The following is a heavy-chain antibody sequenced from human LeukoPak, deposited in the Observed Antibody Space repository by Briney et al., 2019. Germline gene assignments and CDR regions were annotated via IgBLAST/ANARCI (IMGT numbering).Heavy chain of an antibody. CDR3: ASLSKRVGAQDY. CDR1: GFSVSNNY. CDR2: MYAGGST. Sequence: GGSLRLSCAASGFSVSNNYVNWVRQAPGKGLEWVSVMYAGGSTVYADSVKGRFTISTDNSKNTLYLQMNSLRPEDTAVYYCASLSKRVGAQDYWGQGTLVTVSS. J-gene: IGHJ4*02. V-gene: IGHV3-53*01. D-gene: IGHD1-26*01.